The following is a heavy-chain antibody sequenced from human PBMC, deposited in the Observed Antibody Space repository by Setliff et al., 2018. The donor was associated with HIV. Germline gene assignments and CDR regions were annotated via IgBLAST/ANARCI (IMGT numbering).Heavy chain of an antibody. V-gene: IGHV4-61*02. D-gene: IGHD3-10*01. J-gene: IGHJ6*02. CDR1: GGSVSRSDYY. CDR3: VRDNSYYYGSGGHHFYGVDA. Sequence: SETLSLTCRSVSGGSVSRSDYYWSWIRQPAGGGLEWIGRVHISGSVNYNPSLRSRVSISIDTSKNQCSLKLTSVTAADTAVYHCVRDNSYYYGSGGHHFYGVDAWGQGATVTVSS. CDR2: VHISGSV.